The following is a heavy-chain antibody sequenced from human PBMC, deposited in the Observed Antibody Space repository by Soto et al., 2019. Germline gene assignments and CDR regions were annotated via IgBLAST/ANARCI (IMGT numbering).Heavy chain of an antibody. CDR2: IYHSGST. CDR1: GYSISSGYY. V-gene: IGHV4-38-2*02. Sequence: GPLGASETLSLTCAVSGYSISSGYYWGWIRQPPGKGLEWIGSIYHSGSTYYNPSLKSRVTISVDTSKNQFSLKLSSVTAADTAVYYCARDYGSYWYWGQGTLVTVSS. J-gene: IGHJ4*02. CDR3: ARDYGSYWY. D-gene: IGHD1-26*01.